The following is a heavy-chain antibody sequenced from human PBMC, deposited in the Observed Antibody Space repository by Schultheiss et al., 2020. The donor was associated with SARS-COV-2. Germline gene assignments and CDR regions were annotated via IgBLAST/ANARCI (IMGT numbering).Heavy chain of an antibody. CDR3: ARDLGDILTGYYNPSDY. J-gene: IGHJ4*02. V-gene: IGHV1-2*06. CDR2: INPNSGGT. D-gene: IGHD3-9*01. Sequence: ASVKVSCKAAGYTFTGYDMHWVRQAPGQGLEWMGRINPNSGGTNYAQKFQGRVTMTRDTSISTAYMELSRLRSDDTAVYYCARDLGDILTGYYNPSDYWGQGTLVTVAS. CDR1: GYTFTGYD.